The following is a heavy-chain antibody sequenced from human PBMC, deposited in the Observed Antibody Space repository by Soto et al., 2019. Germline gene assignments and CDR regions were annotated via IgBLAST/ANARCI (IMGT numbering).Heavy chain of an antibody. D-gene: IGHD3-22*01. CDR2: RSYDGSDE. CDR3: AKKKDYYDSSGYPLASAEFDY. Sequence: LRLSCAASGFSFRSYGMHWVRQAPGKGLEWVAVRSYDGSDEQYADSVRGRFTISRDNSQNTMYLQMDSLRVDDTAMYYCAKKKDYYDSSGYPLASAEFDYWGQGTLVTVSS. CDR1: GFSFRSYG. V-gene: IGHV3-30*18. J-gene: IGHJ4*02.